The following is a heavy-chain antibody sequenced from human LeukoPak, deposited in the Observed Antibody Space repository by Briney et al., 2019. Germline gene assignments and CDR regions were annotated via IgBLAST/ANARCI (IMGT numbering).Heavy chain of an antibody. CDR3: AELGITMIGGV. CDR2: ISSSCTTI. J-gene: IGHJ6*04. CDR1: GFTFSSYE. Sequence: GGSLRLSCAASGFTFSSYEMNWVRQAPGKGLEGVSYISSSCTTIYYADSVKGPFTISRDNAKNSLYLQMNSLRAEDTAVYYCAELGITMIGGVWGKGTTVTISS. D-gene: IGHD3-10*02. V-gene: IGHV3-48*03.